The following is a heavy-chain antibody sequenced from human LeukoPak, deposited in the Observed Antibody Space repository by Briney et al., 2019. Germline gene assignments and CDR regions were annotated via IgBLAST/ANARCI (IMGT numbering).Heavy chain of an antibody. CDR2: ISYDGSEK. V-gene: IGHV3-30*18. CDR1: GFTFSSYG. D-gene: IGHD4-23*01. CDR3: AKGWQLIDY. J-gene: IGHJ4*02. Sequence: PGGSLRLSCAASGFTFSSYGMHWVRQAPGKGLEWVTFISYDGSEKYYADSVQGRFTISRDNSKNALYLHMNSLRAEDTAVYYCAKGWQLIDYWGQGTLVTVSS.